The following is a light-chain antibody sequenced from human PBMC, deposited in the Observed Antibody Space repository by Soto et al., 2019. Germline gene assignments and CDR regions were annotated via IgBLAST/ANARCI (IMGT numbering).Light chain of an antibody. CDR3: GTWDSSLSGVV. CDR1: SSNVGKNY. V-gene: IGLV1-51*01. J-gene: IGLJ2*01. CDR2: DNS. Sequence: SVLTQPPSVSAAPGQQISIPCSGSSSNVGKNYVSWYQQLPGTAPKLLIYDNSQRPSGIPDRFSGSKSGTSATLGITGLQAGDEADYYCGTWDSSLSGVVLGGGTKLTVL.